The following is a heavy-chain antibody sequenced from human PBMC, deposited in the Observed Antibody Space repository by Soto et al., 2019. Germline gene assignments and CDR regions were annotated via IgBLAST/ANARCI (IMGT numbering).Heavy chain of an antibody. CDR1: GFTFSTYA. CDR2: VSGSGAST. D-gene: IGHD2-15*01. CDR3: ARGLPKDF. V-gene: IGHV3-23*01. Sequence: EVQVLESGGGLVQPGGSLRLSCAASGFTFSTYAMSWVRQAPGKGLEWVSSVSGSGASTSYADSVKGRFTISRDTSKNTVSLQMKSLRAEDTAVYYCARGLPKDFWGPGTLVTVSS. J-gene: IGHJ4*02.